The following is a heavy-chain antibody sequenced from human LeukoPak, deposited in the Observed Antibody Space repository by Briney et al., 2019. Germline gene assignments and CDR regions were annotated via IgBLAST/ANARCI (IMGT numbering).Heavy chain of an antibody. CDR3: ARRGAMIDAFDI. V-gene: IGHV4-59*01. CDR1: GGSISSYY. CDR2: IYYSGST. J-gene: IGHJ3*02. Sequence: SETLSLTCTVSGGSISSYYWSWIRQPPGKGLEWIGYIYYSGSTNYNSSFKSRVTISIDTSKNQFSLKLSSVTAADTAVYYCARRGAMIDAFDIWGQGTMVTVSS. D-gene: IGHD3-22*01.